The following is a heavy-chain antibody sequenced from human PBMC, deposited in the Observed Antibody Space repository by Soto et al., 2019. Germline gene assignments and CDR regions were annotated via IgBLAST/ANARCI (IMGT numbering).Heavy chain of an antibody. D-gene: IGHD3-22*01. CDR3: ARHPVSYDSSGYYFDY. CDR1: GGSISSSSYY. J-gene: IGHJ4*02. CDR2: IYYSGST. V-gene: IGHV4-39*01. Sequence: PSETLSLTCTVSGGSISSSSYYWGWIRQPPGKGLEWIGSIYYSGSTYYNPSLKSRVTISVDTSKNQFSLKLSSVTAADTAVYYCARHPVSYDSSGYYFDYWGQGTLVTVSS.